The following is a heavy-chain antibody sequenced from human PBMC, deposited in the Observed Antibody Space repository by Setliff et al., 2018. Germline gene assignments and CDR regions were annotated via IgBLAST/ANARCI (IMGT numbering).Heavy chain of an antibody. D-gene: IGHD3-10*01. CDR3: TTAQSPMAFYYYYMDV. V-gene: IGHV3-15*01. J-gene: IGHJ6*03. CDR1: GFTFSNAW. Sequence: PGGSLRLSCAASGFTFSNAWMSWVRRAPGKGLEWVGRIKSKTDGGTTDYAAPVKGRFTISRDDSKNTLYLQMNSLKTEDTAVYYCTTAQSPMAFYYYYMDVWGKGTTVTVSS. CDR2: IKSKTDGGTT.